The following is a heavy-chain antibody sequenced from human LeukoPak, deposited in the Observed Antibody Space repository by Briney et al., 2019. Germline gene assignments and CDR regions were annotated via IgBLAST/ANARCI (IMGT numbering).Heavy chain of an antibody. CDR1: GFTFSSYW. D-gene: IGHD3-16*01. Sequence: GGSLRLSCAASGFTFSSYWMSWVRQAPGKGLEWVSAISGSGGSTYYADSVKGRFTISRDNSKNTLYLQMNSLRAEDTAVYYCAKFTDCVWGSGLDYWGQGTLVTVSS. V-gene: IGHV3-23*01. CDR3: AKFTDCVWGSGLDY. J-gene: IGHJ4*02. CDR2: ISGSGGST.